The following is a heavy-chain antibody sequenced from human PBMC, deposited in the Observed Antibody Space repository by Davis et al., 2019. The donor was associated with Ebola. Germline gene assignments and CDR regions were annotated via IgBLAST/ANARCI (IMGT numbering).Heavy chain of an antibody. CDR1: GYTFTSYG. Sequence: ASVKVSCKASGYTFTSYGISWVRQAPGQGLEWMGWISAYNGNTNYAQKLQGRVTMTTDTSTSTVYMELRSLRSDDTAVYYCARGIAVAGTDYFDYWGQGTLVTVSS. J-gene: IGHJ4*02. V-gene: IGHV1-18*01. CDR2: ISAYNGNT. D-gene: IGHD6-19*01. CDR3: ARGIAVAGTDYFDY.